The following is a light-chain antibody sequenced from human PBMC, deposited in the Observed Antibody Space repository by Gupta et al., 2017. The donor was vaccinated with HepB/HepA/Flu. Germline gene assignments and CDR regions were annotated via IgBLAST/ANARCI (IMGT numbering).Light chain of an antibody. CDR3: YYDDSTGTYTGGV. CDR1: AFPTGY. V-gene: IGLV3-25*03. Sequence: SYELTQPPSLSVSPGPTARTTCSGDAFPTGYAYWYQQKAGQAPDLVIHIVSDRPRGIAERFSGSCSGKTVNFTTTRILAEDEADDDDYYDDSTGTYTGGVFGGGTKLTVL. CDR2: IVS. J-gene: IGLJ2*01.